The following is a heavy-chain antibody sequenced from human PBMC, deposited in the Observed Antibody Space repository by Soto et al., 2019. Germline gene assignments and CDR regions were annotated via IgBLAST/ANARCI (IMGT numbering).Heavy chain of an antibody. D-gene: IGHD6-13*01. Sequence: QLLESGPGLVKPSETLSLTCTVSGGSISSSSYYWGWIRQPPGKGLEWIGSIYYSGSTYYNPSLKSRVTISVDTSKNQFSLKLSSVTAADTAVYYCAAPTGVAAAGTGYWGQGTLVTVSS. V-gene: IGHV4-39*01. CDR2: IYYSGST. CDR1: GGSISSSSYY. CDR3: AAPTGVAAAGTGY. J-gene: IGHJ4*02.